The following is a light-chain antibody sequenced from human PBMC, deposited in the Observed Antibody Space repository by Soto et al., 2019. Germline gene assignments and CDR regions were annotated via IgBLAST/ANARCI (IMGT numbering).Light chain of an antibody. J-gene: IGKJ4*01. Sequence: DIEMTQSPSSLSASVGDRVTITCRASQSISTYLNWYQQKGGKAPKLLIHGASGLQSGVPLRFSGSGSGTDFTLTISSLQPDDFATYYCQQGYSTLLSFGGGTTVELK. CDR3: QQGYSTLLS. V-gene: IGKV1-39*01. CDR2: GAS. CDR1: QSISTY.